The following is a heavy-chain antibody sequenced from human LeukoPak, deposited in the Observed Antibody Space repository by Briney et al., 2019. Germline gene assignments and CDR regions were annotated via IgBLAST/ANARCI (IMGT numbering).Heavy chain of an antibody. CDR3: ARDQSRYTYGFYAMDV. V-gene: IGHV3-48*01. D-gene: IGHD5-18*01. CDR1: GFTLSSYD. CDR2: ISYNSGTI. Sequence: PGGSLRLSCAASGFTLSSYDMIWVRQAPGKGLEWVSYISYNSGTIYYADSVKGRFTISRDNAKNSLSLQVNSLRAEDTAVYHCARDQSRYTYGFYAMDVWGQGTTVTVSS. J-gene: IGHJ6*02.